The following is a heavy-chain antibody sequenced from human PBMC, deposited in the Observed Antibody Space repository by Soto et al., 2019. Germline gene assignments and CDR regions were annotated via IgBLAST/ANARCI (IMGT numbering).Heavy chain of an antibody. Sequence: WTWIRQPPGKGLEWIGYIYHSGSTYYNPSLKSRVTISVDRTKNQFSLKLNSVTAADTAVYYCARVPDVWGQGTTVTVSS. CDR3: ARVPDV. J-gene: IGHJ6*02. V-gene: IGHV4-30-2*01. CDR2: IYHSGST.